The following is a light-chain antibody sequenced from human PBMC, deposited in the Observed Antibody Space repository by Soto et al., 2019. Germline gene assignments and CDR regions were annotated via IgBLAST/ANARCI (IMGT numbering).Light chain of an antibody. Sequence: QAVVTQEPSLTVSPRGTVTLTCDSSTGPVTSGHYPYWLQQKPGQVPRTLIYDTNNKHSWTPARFSGSLLGGKAALTLSGAQPEDEAYYYCLLSYDGVRVFGGGTKLTVL. V-gene: IGLV7-46*01. CDR1: TGPVTSGHY. CDR3: LLSYDGVRV. CDR2: DTN. J-gene: IGLJ3*02.